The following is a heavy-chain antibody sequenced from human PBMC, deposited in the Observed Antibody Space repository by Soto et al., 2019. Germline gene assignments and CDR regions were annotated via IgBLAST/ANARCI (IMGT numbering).Heavy chain of an antibody. Sequence: SVKVSCKASGFTFTSSAVQWVRQARGQRLEWIGWIVVGSGNTNYAQKFQERVTITRDMSTSTAYMELSSLRSEDTAVYYCAAGIIVVVPAAPDYWGQGTLVTVSS. CDR1: GFTFTSSA. J-gene: IGHJ4*02. V-gene: IGHV1-58*01. D-gene: IGHD2-2*01. CDR3: AAGIIVVVPAAPDY. CDR2: IVVGSGNT.